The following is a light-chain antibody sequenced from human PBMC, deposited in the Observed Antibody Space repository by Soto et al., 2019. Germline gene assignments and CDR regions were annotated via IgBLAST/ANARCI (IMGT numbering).Light chain of an antibody. Sequence: EIVLTQSPATLSLSPGERVTLSCRASQSVRSYLAWYQQKPGHAPSLLIYAAYKRAAGTPARFSGSGSGTDFTIISSILEHEDFAVYYCQERSIWYTFGQGTQLEIK. CDR3: QERSIWYT. CDR1: QSVRSY. J-gene: IGKJ2*01. CDR2: AAY. V-gene: IGKV3-11*01.